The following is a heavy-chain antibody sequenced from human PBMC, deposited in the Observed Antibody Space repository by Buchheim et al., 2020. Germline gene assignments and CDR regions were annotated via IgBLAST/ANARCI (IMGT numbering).Heavy chain of an antibody. Sequence: EVQLVESGGGLVQPGGSLRLSCAASGFTFSSYWMSWVRQAPGKGLEWVANIKQDGSEKYYVDSVKGRSTISRDNAKNSLYLQMNSLRAEDTAVYYCARALVVVAATENYYYGMDVWGQGTT. J-gene: IGHJ6*02. CDR1: GFTFSSYW. D-gene: IGHD2-15*01. V-gene: IGHV3-7*01. CDR2: IKQDGSEK. CDR3: ARALVVVAATENYYYGMDV.